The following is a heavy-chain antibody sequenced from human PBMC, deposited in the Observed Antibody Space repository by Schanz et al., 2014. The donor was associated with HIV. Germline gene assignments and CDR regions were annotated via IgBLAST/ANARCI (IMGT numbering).Heavy chain of an antibody. J-gene: IGHJ6*02. CDR2: IWYDGNTK. CDR1: GFNINSYG. V-gene: IGHV3-33*01. Sequence: QVQLVESGGGVVQPGRSLRLSCAASGFNINSYGLHWVRQAPGKGLEWVAVIWYDGNTKFYGDSVKGRFTISRDNSKNTLYLQMNRLRNEDTAVYYCAREREESIAYYYYGMDVWGQGTAVTVSS. D-gene: IGHD1-26*01. CDR3: AREREESIAYYYYGMDV.